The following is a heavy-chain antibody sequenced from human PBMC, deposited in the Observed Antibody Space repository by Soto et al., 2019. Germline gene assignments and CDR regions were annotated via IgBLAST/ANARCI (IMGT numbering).Heavy chain of an antibody. J-gene: IGHJ4*02. Sequence: PSETLSLTCTVSGGSISSSSYYWGWIRQPPGKGLEWIGSIYYSGSTYYNPSLKSRVTISVDTSKNQFSLKLSSVTAADTAVYYCARQVPDIVVVPAAPGLDYWGQGTLVTVSS. CDR2: IYYSGST. D-gene: IGHD2-2*01. CDR3: ARQVPDIVVVPAAPGLDY. CDR1: GGSISSSSYY. V-gene: IGHV4-39*01.